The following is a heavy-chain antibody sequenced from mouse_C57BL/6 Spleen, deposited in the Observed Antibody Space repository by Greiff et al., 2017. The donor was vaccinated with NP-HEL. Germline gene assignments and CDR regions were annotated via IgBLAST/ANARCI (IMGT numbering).Heavy chain of an antibody. CDR1: GYTFTSYW. J-gene: IGHJ2*01. CDR2: IDPSDSYT. Sequence: QVQLQQPGAELVKPGASVKLSCKASGYTFTSYWMQWVTPRPGQGLEWIGEIDPSDSYTNYNQKFKGKATLTVDTSSSTAYMQLSSLTSEDSAVYYCARGNLEGYFDYWGQGTTLTVSS. CDR3: ARGNLEGYFDY. V-gene: IGHV1-50*01.